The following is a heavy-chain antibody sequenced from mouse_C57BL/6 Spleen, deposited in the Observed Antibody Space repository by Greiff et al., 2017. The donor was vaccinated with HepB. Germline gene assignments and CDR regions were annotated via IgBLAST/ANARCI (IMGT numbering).Heavy chain of an antibody. V-gene: IGHV1-50*01. CDR2: IDPSDSYT. CDR3: AILGYFDV. CDR1: GYTFTSYW. Sequence: QVQLQQPGAELVKPGASVKLSCKASGYTFTSYWMQWVKQRPGQGLDWIGEIDPSDSYTNYNQKFKGKATLTVDTSSSTAYMQLSSLTSEDSAVYYCAILGYFDVWGTGTTVTVSS. J-gene: IGHJ1*03.